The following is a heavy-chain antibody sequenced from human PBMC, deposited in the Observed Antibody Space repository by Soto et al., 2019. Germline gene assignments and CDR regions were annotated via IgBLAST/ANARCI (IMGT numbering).Heavy chain of an antibody. J-gene: IGHJ4*02. V-gene: IGHV3-49*03. D-gene: IGHD1-26*01. CDR3: TRAIYSGSYYFDY. Sequence: GGSLRLSCTASGFTFGDYAMSWFRQAPGKGLEWVGFIRSKAYGGTTEYAASVKGRFTISRDDSKSIAYLQMNSLKTEDTAVYYCTRAIYSGSYYFDYWGQGTLVTVSS. CDR2: IRSKAYGGTT. CDR1: GFTFGDYA.